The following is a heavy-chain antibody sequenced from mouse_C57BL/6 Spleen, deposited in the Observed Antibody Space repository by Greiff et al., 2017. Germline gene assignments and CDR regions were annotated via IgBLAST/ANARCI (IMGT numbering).Heavy chain of an antibody. CDR2: INPSSGYT. Sequence: VQLQQSGAELAKPGASVKLSCKASGYTFTSYWMHWVNQRPGQGLEWIGYINPSSGYTKYNQKFKDKATLTADKSSSTAYMQLSSLTYEDSAVYYCAIYSNPAWFAYWGQGTLVTVSA. CDR3: AIYSNPAWFAY. V-gene: IGHV1-7*01. D-gene: IGHD2-5*01. J-gene: IGHJ3*01. CDR1: GYTFTSYW.